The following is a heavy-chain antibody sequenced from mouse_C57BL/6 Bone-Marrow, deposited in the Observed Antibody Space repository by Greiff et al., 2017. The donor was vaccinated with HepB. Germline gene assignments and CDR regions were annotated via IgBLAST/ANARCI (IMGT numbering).Heavy chain of an antibody. CDR3: AREPTVARGFDY. J-gene: IGHJ2*01. D-gene: IGHD1-1*01. CDR2: INPNNGGT. V-gene: IGHV1-26*01. CDR1: GYTFTDYY. Sequence: EVQLQQSGPELVKPGASVKISCKASGYTFTDYYMNWVKQSHGKSLEWIGDINPNNGGTSYNQKFKGKATLTVDKSSSTAYMELRSLTSEDSAVYYCAREPTVARGFDYWGQGTTLTVSS.